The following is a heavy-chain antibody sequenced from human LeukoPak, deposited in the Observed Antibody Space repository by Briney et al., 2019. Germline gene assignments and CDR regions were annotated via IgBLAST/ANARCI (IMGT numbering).Heavy chain of an antibody. CDR1: GYTFTSYY. D-gene: IGHD3-22*01. Sequence: ASVKVSCKASGYTFTSYYMHWVRQAPGQGLEWMGIINPSGGSTSYAQKFQGRVTMTRDMSTSTVYMELSSLRSEDTAVYYCARATADIHYYDSSGYYYGDAFDIWGQGTMVTVSS. CDR3: ARATADIHYYDSSGYYYGDAFDI. CDR2: INPSGGST. V-gene: IGHV1-46*01. J-gene: IGHJ3*02.